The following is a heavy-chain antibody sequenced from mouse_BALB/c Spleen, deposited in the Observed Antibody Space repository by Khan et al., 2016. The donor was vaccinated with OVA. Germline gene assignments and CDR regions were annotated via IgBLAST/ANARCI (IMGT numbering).Heavy chain of an antibody. V-gene: IGHV4-1*02. Sequence: EVKLLESGGGLVQPGGSLKLSCAASGFAFSRYWMSWVRQAPGKGLEWIGEINPDSSTINYTPSLKDKFIISRDNAKNTLYLQMSKVRSEDTDLYYCARPYRYDGKAWFAYWGQGTLVTVSA. J-gene: IGHJ3*01. CDR3: ARPYRYDGKAWFAY. CDR2: INPDSSTI. D-gene: IGHD2-14*01. CDR1: GFAFSRYW.